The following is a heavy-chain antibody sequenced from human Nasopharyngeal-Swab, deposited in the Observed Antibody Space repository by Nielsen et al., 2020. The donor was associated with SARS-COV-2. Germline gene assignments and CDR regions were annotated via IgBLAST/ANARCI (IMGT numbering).Heavy chain of an antibody. J-gene: IGHJ6*03. CDR1: GYTFTSYY. CDR2: INPSGGST. D-gene: IGHD1-1*01. Sequence: ASVKVSCKASGYTFTSYYMHWVRQAPGQGLEWMGIINPSGGSTSYAQKFQGRVTMTRDTSTSTVYMELSSLRSEDTAVYYCARDPVQLERRRGGALGGSYYYYYMDVWGKGTTVTVSS. CDR3: ARDPVQLERRRGGALGGSYYYYYMDV. V-gene: IGHV1-46*01.